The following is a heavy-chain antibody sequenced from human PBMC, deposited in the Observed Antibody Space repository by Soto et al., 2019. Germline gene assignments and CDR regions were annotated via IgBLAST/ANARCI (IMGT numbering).Heavy chain of an antibody. J-gene: IGHJ6*02. CDR3: AKVNYDILTGYYILDYYYGMDV. D-gene: IGHD3-9*01. Sequence: PGGSLRLSCAASGFTFSSYAMSWVRQAPGKGLEWVSAISGSGGSTYYADSVKGRFTISRDNSKNTLYLQMNSLRAEDTAVYYCAKVNYDILTGYYILDYYYGMDVWGQGTTVTVSS. CDR2: ISGSGGST. CDR1: GFTFSSYA. V-gene: IGHV3-23*01.